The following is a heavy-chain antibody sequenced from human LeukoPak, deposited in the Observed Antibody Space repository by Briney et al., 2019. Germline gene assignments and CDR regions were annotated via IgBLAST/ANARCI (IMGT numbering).Heavy chain of an antibody. CDR1: GYSISSGYY. CDR3: ARRVRGVNDAFDI. J-gene: IGHJ3*02. Sequence: SETLSLTCTVSGYSISSGYYWGWIRQPPGKGLEWIGEINHSGSTNYNPSLKSRVAILVDTSKKHFSLKLSSVTAADTALYYCARRVRGVNDAFDIWGQRTMVTVSS. D-gene: IGHD3-10*01. V-gene: IGHV4-38-2*02. CDR2: INHSGST.